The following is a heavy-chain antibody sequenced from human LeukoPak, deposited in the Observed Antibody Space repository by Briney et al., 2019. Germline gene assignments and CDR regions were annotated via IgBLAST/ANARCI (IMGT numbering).Heavy chain of an antibody. J-gene: IGHJ5*02. D-gene: IGHD3-10*01. Sequence: EASVKVSCKASGYTFTSYGISWVRQAPRQGLEWMGWISAYNGNTNYAQKLQGRVTMTTDTSTSTAYMELRSLRSDDTAVYYCARVVNYYGSGNWFDPWGQGPLVTVSS. V-gene: IGHV1-18*01. CDR3: ARVVNYYGSGNWFDP. CDR1: GYTFTSYG. CDR2: ISAYNGNT.